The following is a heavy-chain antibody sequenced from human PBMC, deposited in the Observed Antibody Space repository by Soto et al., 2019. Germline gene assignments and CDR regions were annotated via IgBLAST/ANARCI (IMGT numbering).Heavy chain of an antibody. CDR3: ARGGGAVAGTGGY. J-gene: IGHJ4*02. D-gene: IGHD6-19*01. V-gene: IGHV3-30-3*01. Sequence: QVQLVESGGGVGQPGRSLRLSCAASGFTFSSYAMHWVRQAPGKGLEWVAVISYDGSNKYYADSVKGRFTISRDNSKNTLYLQMNSLRAEDTAVYYCARGGGAVAGTGGYWGQGTLVTVSS. CDR2: ISYDGSNK. CDR1: GFTFSSYA.